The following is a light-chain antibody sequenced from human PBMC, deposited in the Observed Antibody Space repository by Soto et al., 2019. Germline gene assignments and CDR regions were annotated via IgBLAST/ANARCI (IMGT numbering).Light chain of an antibody. CDR1: QSGSSNY. J-gene: IGKJ4*01. V-gene: IGKV3-20*01. Sequence: EIVLTQSPGTLSLSPGERATLSCRASQSGSSNYLAWYQQKPGQAPRLLIYGASSRATGIPDRFSGSGSGTDFTLTISRLEPEDFAVYYCKKYGTSPVTFGGGTKVEIK. CDR3: KKYGTSPVT. CDR2: GAS.